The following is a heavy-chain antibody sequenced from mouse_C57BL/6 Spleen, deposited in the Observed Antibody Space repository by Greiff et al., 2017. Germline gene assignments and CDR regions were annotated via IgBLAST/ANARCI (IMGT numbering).Heavy chain of an antibody. J-gene: IGHJ3*01. D-gene: IGHD2-5*01. V-gene: IGHV1-52*01. CDR1: GYTFTSYW. Sequence: QVQLQQPGAELVRPGSSVKLSCKASGYTFTSYWMHWVKQRPIQGLEWIGNIDPSDSETHYNQKFKDKATLTVDKSSSTAYMQLSSLTSEDSAVYYCARAYYSSSAWFAYWGQGTLVTVSA. CDR2: IDPSDSET. CDR3: ARAYYSSSAWFAY.